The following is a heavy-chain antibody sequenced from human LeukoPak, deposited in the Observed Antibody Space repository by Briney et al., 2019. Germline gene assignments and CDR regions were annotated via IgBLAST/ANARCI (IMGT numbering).Heavy chain of an antibody. CDR1: GFIFSSYS. J-gene: IGHJ5*02. V-gene: IGHV3-30*18. D-gene: IGHD6-13*01. CDR2: VSTAGTIK. Sequence: PGRSLRLSCAASGFIFSSYSMHWVRQAPGKGLEWVAVVSTAGTIKYYADSTKGRFTVSRDNSKNTVDLQMNSLRAEDTAVYYCAKDSSPGVAAAFLGPWFDPWGQGTLVTVSS. CDR3: AKDSSPGVAAAFLGPWFDP.